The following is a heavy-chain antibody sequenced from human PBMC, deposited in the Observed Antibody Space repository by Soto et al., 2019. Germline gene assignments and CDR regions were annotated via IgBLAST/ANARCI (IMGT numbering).Heavy chain of an antibody. J-gene: IGHJ6*02. CDR3: ARDITMVRGVIARYYYGMDV. CDR2: IWYDGSNK. D-gene: IGHD3-10*01. CDR1: GFTFSSYG. V-gene: IGHV3-33*01. Sequence: QVQLVESGGDVVQPGRSLRLSCAASGFTFSSYGMHWVRQAPGKGLEWVAVIWYDGSNKYYADSVKGRFTISRDNSKNTLYLQMNSLRAEDTAVYYCARDITMVRGVIARYYYGMDVWGQGTTVTVSS.